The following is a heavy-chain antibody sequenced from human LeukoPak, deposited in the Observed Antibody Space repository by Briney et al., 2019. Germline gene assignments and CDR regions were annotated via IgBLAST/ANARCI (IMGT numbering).Heavy chain of an antibody. CDR3: ARDDGSYSRSPGFDY. J-gene: IGHJ4*02. CDR1: GFTFSSYG. Sequence: GGSLRLSCAASGFTFSSYGMNWVRQAPGKGLEWVSSISTSSSYIYYADSMKGRFTISRDNAKNSLYLQMNSLRAEDTAVYYCARDDGSYSRSPGFDYWGQGTLVTVSS. D-gene: IGHD1-26*01. CDR2: ISTSSSYI. V-gene: IGHV3-21*06.